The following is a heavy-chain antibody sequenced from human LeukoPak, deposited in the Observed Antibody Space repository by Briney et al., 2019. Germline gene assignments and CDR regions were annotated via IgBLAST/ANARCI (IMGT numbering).Heavy chain of an antibody. J-gene: IGHJ3*02. D-gene: IGHD5-24*01. CDR3: ARVRRGGYIQDAFDI. CDR1: GGTFSGYT. Sequence: SVKVSCKASGGTFSGYTVGWVRQAPGQGLEWMGTIIPLLGTENFAQKFQGRVIITADKSTSTANMELSSLTSEDTAVYYCARVRRGGYIQDAFDIWGQGTRVTVSS. CDR2: IIPLLGTE. V-gene: IGHV1-69*08.